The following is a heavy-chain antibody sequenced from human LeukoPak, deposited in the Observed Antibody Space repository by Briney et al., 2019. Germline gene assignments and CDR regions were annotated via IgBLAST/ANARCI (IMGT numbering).Heavy chain of an antibody. Sequence: ASVKVSCKASRYTFTSYDINWVRQATGQGLEWMAWMNPNSGNTGYAQKFQGRINMTRNTSISTAYMELSSLRSEDTAVYYCARDRGSSWNDDAFDIWGQGTMVTVSS. J-gene: IGHJ3*02. D-gene: IGHD6-13*01. V-gene: IGHV1-8*01. CDR1: RYTFTSYD. CDR3: ARDRGSSWNDDAFDI. CDR2: MNPNSGNT.